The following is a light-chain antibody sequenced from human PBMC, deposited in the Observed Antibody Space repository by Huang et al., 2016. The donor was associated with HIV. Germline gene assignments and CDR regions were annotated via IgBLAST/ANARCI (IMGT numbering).Light chain of an antibody. J-gene: IGKJ5*01. CDR3: QQYNNWPPIT. CDR2: GAS. V-gene: IGKV3-15*01. Sequence: EIVMTQSPATLSVSPGERATLSCRASPSVSSNLVWSQHKTGQAPRLLIYGASARAAGNPARFSGSGSGTEVTLTISSLQSEDVAVNYCQQYNNWPPITFGQGTRLEIK. CDR1: PSVSSN.